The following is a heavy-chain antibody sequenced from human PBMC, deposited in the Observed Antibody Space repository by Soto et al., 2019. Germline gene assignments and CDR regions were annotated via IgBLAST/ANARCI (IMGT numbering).Heavy chain of an antibody. Sequence: ASVKVSCKASGGTFSSYAISWVRQAPGQGLEWMGGIIPIFGTANYAQKFQGRVTITADESTSTAYMELSSLRSEDTAVYYCAIQYSSSWYGPEGYWGQGTLVTVSS. CDR2: IIPIFGTA. CDR3: AIQYSSSWYGPEGY. CDR1: GGTFSSYA. D-gene: IGHD6-13*01. J-gene: IGHJ4*02. V-gene: IGHV1-69*13.